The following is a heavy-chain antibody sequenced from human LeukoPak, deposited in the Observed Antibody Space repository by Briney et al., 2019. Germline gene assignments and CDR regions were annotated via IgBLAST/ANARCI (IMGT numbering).Heavy chain of an antibody. CDR2: IIPIFGTA. V-gene: IGHV1-69*05. Sequence: VKVSCKASGGTFSSYAISCVRQAPGQGLEWMGGIIPIFGTANYAQKFQGRVTITTAESTRTAYMELSSLTSEDTAVYYCARAGYTSGWYTDYWGQGTLVTVSS. D-gene: IGHD6-19*01. J-gene: IGHJ4*02. CDR3: ARAGYTSGWYTDY. CDR1: GGTFSSYA.